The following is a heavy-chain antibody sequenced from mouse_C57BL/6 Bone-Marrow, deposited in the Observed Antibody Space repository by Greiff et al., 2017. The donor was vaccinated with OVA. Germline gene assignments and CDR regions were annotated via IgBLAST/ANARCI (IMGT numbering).Heavy chain of an antibody. Sequence: VQLKQSGAELVRPGASVKLSCTASGFNIKDDYMHWVKQRPEQGLEWIGWIDPENGDTEYASKFQGKATITADTSSNTAYLQLSSLTSEDTAVYYCTHRYFDYWGQGTTLTVSS. CDR2: IDPENGDT. CDR1: GFNIKDDY. D-gene: IGHD3-1*01. CDR3: THRYFDY. V-gene: IGHV14-4*01. J-gene: IGHJ2*01.